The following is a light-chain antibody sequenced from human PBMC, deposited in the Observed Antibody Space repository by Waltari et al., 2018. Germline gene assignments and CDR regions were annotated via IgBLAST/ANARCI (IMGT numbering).Light chain of an antibody. CDR3: QAWDSSTAVV. V-gene: IGLV3-1*01. J-gene: IGLJ2*01. Sequence: SYELTQPPSVSVSPGPTASITCSGDKLGDKYVCWYQQKPGHPPVLVIYQDSKRPSGIPERFSGSNSGNTATLTISGTQAMDEADYYCQAWDSSTAVVFGGGTKLTVL. CDR1: KLGDKY. CDR2: QDS.